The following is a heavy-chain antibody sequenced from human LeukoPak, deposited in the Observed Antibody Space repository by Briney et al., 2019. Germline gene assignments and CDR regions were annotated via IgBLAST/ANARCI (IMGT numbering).Heavy chain of an antibody. J-gene: IGHJ5*02. V-gene: IGHV3-30*02. CDR2: MRSDGTSK. Sequence: GGSLRLSCVASGFSLTTYGMLWVRQAPGKGLQWEAFMRSDGTSKYYGDSVEGRFTISRDNSKSTLYLLMNSLSAEDTGIYYCAKDRPIKGGFDPWGQGTPVTVSS. CDR1: GFSLTTYG. CDR3: AKDRPIKGGFDP. D-gene: IGHD3-16*01.